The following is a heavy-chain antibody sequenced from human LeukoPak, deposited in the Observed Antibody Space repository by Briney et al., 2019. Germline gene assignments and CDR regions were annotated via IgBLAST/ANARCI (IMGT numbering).Heavy chain of an antibody. Sequence: SETLSLTCTVSGGSISSSSYYWGWIRQPPGKGLEWIGEINHSGSTNYNPSLKSRVTISVDTSKNQFSLKLSSVTAADTAVYYCARGRGTGVVVAATRGYYYYYGMDVWGQGTTVTVSS. V-gene: IGHV4-39*07. CDR3: ARGRGTGVVVAATRGYYYYYGMDV. D-gene: IGHD2-15*01. J-gene: IGHJ6*02. CDR2: INHSGST. CDR1: GGSISSSSYY.